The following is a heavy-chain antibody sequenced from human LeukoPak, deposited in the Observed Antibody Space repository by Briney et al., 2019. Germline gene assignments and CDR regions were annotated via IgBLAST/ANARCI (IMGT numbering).Heavy chain of an antibody. V-gene: IGHV3-15*01. J-gene: IGHJ5*02. D-gene: IGHD3-10*01. Sequence: GGSLRLSCAASGFTFSNAWMSWVRQAPGKGREWVGRMKSKTDGCTTDYAAPVKGRFTISREDSKITVYLQMNSLKTEDTAVYYCTPAVCAAMVRGVISWWFDPWGQGTLVTVSS. CDR1: GFTFSNAW. CDR2: MKSKTDGCTT. CDR3: TPAVCAAMVRGVISWWFDP.